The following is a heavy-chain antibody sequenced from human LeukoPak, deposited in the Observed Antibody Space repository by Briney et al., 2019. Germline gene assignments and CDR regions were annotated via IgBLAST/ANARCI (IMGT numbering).Heavy chain of an antibody. CDR2: FDPEDGET. J-gene: IGHJ4*02. CDR1: GYTLTELS. V-gene: IGHV1-24*01. Sequence: GASVKVSCKVSGYTLTELSMHWVRQAPGKGLEWMGGFDPEDGETIYAQKFQGRVTMTEDTSTDTAYMELSSLRSEDTAVYYCARLAQHRYYYDTSAYRYYFDYWGQGTLVTVSS. CDR3: ARLAQHRYYYDTSAYRYYFDY. D-gene: IGHD3-22*01.